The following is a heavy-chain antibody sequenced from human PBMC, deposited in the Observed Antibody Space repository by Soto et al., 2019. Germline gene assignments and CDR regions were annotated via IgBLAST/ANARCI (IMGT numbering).Heavy chain of an antibody. J-gene: IGHJ6*02. D-gene: IGHD1-1*01. V-gene: IGHV1-18*01. CDR1: GYTFTSYG. CDR2: ISAYNGNT. CDR3: AREGVYNWNVGYYYYYGMDV. Sequence: QVQLVQSGAEVKKPGASVKVSCKASGYTFTSYGISWVRQAPGQGLEWMGWISAYNGNTNYAHKLQGRVTMTTDTSTSTAYMELRSLRSDDTAVYYCAREGVYNWNVGYYYYYGMDVWGQGTTVTVSS.